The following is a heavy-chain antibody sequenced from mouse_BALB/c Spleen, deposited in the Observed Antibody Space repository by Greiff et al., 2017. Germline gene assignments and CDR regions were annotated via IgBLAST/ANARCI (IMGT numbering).Heavy chain of an antibody. CDR3: AREDDYDGGYYFDY. D-gene: IGHD2-4*01. J-gene: IGHJ2*01. CDR2: ISSGGST. V-gene: IGHV5-6-5*01. Sequence: EVKLMESGGGLVKPGGSLKLSCAASGFTFSSYAMSWVRQTPEKRLEWVASISSGGSTYYPDSVKGRFTISRDNARNILYLQMSSLRSEDTAMYYCAREDDYDGGYYFDYWGQGTTLTVSS. CDR1: GFTFSSYA.